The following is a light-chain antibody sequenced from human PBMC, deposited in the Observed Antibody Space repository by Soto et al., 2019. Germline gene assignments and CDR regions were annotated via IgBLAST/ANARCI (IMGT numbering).Light chain of an antibody. CDR1: QGIGST. J-gene: IGKJ4*01. CDR3: QRYNRWPLA. CDR2: DAY. V-gene: IGKV3-15*01. Sequence: EIGMTQSPATLSVSPGERATLSCRASQGIGSTLAWYQQKPGQTPRLLIYDAYIRATGVPARFSASGSGTEFTLTINSLQSEDSAVYYCQRYNRWPLAFGGGTKVEIK.